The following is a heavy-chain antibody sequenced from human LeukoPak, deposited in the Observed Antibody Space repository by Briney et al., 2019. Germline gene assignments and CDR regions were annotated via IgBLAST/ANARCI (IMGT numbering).Heavy chain of an antibody. CDR2: IYYSGST. J-gene: IGHJ4*02. D-gene: IGHD2-15*01. V-gene: IGHV4-59*08. CDR3: ARLGWWDS. CDR1: GGSISSYY. Sequence: SETLSLACTVSGGSISSYYWSWIRQPPGKGLEWIGYIYYSGSTNYNPSLKSRVTILVDTSKNQFSLKLSSVTAADTAVYYCARLGWWDSWGQGTLVTVSP.